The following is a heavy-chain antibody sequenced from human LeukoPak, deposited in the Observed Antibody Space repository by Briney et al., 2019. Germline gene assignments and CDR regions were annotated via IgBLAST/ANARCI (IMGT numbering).Heavy chain of an antibody. CDR3: AIHPSDSSGYFSY. Sequence: ASVKVSCNASGYTFSSCAINWVRQAPGQGLEYMGWIDTKTGNPTYAQGFTGRFVFSLDASVSTAYLQISSLKAEDTAVYYCAIHPSDSSGYFSYWGQGALVTVSS. D-gene: IGHD3-22*01. CDR1: GYTFSSCA. J-gene: IGHJ4*02. V-gene: IGHV7-4-1*02. CDR2: IDTKTGNP.